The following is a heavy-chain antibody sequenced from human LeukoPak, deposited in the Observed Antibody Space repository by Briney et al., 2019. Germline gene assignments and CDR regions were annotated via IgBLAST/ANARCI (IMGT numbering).Heavy chain of an antibody. J-gene: IGHJ5*02. V-gene: IGHV4-30-4*01. Sequence: PSETLSLTCTVSGGSISSGDYYWSWIRQPPGKGLGWIAYMYYSGSTYYNPSLKSRVTMSADTSKNQLSLKLSSVTAADTAVYYCARPYYYDSRIDPWGQGILATVSS. CDR3: ARPYYYDSRIDP. CDR1: GGSISSGDYY. CDR2: MYYSGST. D-gene: IGHD3-22*01.